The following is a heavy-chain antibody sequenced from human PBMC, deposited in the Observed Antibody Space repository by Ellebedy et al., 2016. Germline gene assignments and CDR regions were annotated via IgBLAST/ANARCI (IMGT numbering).Heavy chain of an antibody. CDR2: FDPEDGET. Sequence: ASVKVSXXVSGYTLTELSMHWVRQAPGKGLEWMGGFDPEDGETIYAQKFQGRVTMTEDTSTDTAYMELSRLRSDDTAVYYCARNDFWSGLDAEYYYYMDVWGKGTTVTVSS. CDR1: GYTLTELS. J-gene: IGHJ6*03. V-gene: IGHV1-24*01. CDR3: ARNDFWSGLDAEYYYYMDV. D-gene: IGHD3-3*01.